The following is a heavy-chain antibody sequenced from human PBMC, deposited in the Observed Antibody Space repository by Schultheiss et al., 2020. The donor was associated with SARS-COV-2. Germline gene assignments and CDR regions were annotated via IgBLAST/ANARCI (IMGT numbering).Heavy chain of an antibody. V-gene: IGHV3-53*04. CDR1: GFTFSGSA. CDR2: IYSGGST. Sequence: GGSLRLSCAASGFTFSGSAMHWVRQAPGKGLEWVSVIYSGGSTYYADSVKGRFTISRHNSKNTLYLQMNSLRAEDTAVYYCARAAVYYYGMDVWGQGTTVTVSS. D-gene: IGHD6-13*01. CDR3: ARAAVYYYGMDV. J-gene: IGHJ6*02.